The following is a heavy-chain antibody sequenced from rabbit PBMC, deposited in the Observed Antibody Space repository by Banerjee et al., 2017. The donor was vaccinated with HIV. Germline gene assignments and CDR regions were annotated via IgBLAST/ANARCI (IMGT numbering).Heavy chain of an antibody. CDR2: IDGIGSGST. D-gene: IGHD6-1*01. CDR1: GFTLSSYW. J-gene: IGHJ4*01. CDR3: AREQYAGYTGYTYALDL. Sequence: QSLEESGGGLVKPGASLTLTCTASGFTLSSYWMYWVRQAPGKGLEWIGCIDGIGSGSTYYATWAKGRFTISKTSSTTVTLQMTSLTAADTATYFCAREQYAGYTGYTYALDLWGPGTLVTVS. V-gene: IGHV1S40*01.